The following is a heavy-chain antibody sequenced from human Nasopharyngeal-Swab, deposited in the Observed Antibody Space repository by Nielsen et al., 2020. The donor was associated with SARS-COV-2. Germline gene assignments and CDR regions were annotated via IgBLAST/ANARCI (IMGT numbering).Heavy chain of an antibody. CDR1: GFTFSNAW. D-gene: IGHD2-2*01. V-gene: IGHV3-15*01. CDR2: IKSKTDGGTT. CDR3: TTRIRDIVVVPAYRDY. J-gene: IGHJ4*02. Sequence: GGSLRLSCAASGFTFSNAWMSWVRQAPGKGLEWVGRIKSKTDGGTTDYAAPVKGRFTISRDDSKNTLYLQMNSLKTEDTAVYYCTTRIRDIVVVPAYRDYWGQGTLVTVSS.